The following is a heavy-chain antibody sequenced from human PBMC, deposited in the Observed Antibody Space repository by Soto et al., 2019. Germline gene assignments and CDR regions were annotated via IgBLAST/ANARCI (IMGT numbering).Heavy chain of an antibody. D-gene: IGHD1-1*01. CDR3: ARDRGTVEPFDY. J-gene: IGHJ4*02. Sequence: QTLSLTCAISGDSVSSTAVAWNWIRPSPSRGLEWLGRTFYRSKWYHDYAVSVKSRITISPDTSKNQFSLQLDSVTPEDAAMYYCARDRGTVEPFDYWGQGTLVTVSS. CDR2: TFYRSKWYH. V-gene: IGHV6-1*01. CDR1: GDSVSSTAVA.